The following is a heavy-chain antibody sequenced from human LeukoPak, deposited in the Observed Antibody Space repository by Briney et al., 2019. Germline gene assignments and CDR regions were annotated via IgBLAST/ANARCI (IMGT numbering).Heavy chain of an antibody. J-gene: IGHJ5*02. CDR2: IYTSGST. Sequence: PSETLSLTCTVSGGSISSGSYYWSWIRQPAGKGLEWIGRIYTSGSTNYNPSLKSRVTMSVDTSKNQFSLKLSSVTAADTAVYYCARDLTYYYDSSGYYNWFDPWGQGTLVTVSS. CDR3: ARDLTYYYDSSGYYNWFDP. D-gene: IGHD3-22*01. CDR1: GGSISSGSYY. V-gene: IGHV4-61*02.